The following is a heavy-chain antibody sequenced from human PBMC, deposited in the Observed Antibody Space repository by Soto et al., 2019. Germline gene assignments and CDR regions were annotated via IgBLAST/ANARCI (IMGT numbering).Heavy chain of an antibody. CDR3: AKEEEYYFDY. J-gene: IGHJ4*02. CDR2: ISYDGSNK. V-gene: IGHV3-30*18. Sequence: QVQLVESGGGVVQPGRSLRLSCAASGFTFSSYGMHWVRQAPGKGLEWVAVISYDGSNKYYADSVKGRFTISRDNSKNTLYLQMNSLRAEDTAVYYCAKEEEYYFDYWGQGTLVTVSS. CDR1: GFTFSSYG.